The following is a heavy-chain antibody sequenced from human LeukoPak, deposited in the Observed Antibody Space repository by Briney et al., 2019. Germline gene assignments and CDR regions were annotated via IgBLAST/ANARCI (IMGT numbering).Heavy chain of an antibody. V-gene: IGHV4-34*01. CDR2: INHSGST. CDR1: GGSFSGYY. CDR3: ARGGPGGMDV. Sequence: SETLSLTCAVYGGSFSGYYWSWIRQPPGKGLEWIGEINHSGSTNYNPSLKSRVTISVDTPKNQFSLKLSSVTAADTAVYYCARGGPGGMDVWGKGTTVTVSS. J-gene: IGHJ6*04.